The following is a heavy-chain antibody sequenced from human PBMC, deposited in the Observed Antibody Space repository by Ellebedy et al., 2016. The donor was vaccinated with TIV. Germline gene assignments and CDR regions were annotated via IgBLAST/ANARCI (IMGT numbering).Heavy chain of an antibody. D-gene: IGHD6-19*01. CDR1: GLTFNNYG. V-gene: IGHV3-33*01. Sequence: GESLKISCAASGLTFNNYGMHWVRQAPGKGLEWVAIIWSDGSNEHYTDSVKGRFTISRDNSKNTLYLQMNSLRAEDTAIYYCARGGGPWLVPDHFDYWGQGTLVTVSS. J-gene: IGHJ4*02. CDR3: ARGGGPWLVPDHFDY. CDR2: IWSDGSNE.